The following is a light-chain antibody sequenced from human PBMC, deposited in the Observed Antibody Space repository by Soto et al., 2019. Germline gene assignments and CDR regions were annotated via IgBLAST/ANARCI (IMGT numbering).Light chain of an antibody. J-gene: IGKJ1*01. CDR2: GAS. CDR3: QQYNTWLWT. CDR1: QSVNAN. Sequence: EVVMTQSPATLSVSPGERATLSCRASQSVNANSAWYQQKPGQAPRLLIHGASNRATGIPARFSGSGFGTEFILTISSLQSEDFVVYYCQQYNTWLWTFGQGTKVEI. V-gene: IGKV3-15*01.